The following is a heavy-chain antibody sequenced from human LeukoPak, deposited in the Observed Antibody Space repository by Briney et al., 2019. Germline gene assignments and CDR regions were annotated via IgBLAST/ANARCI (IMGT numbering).Heavy chain of an antibody. CDR3: ARDSRYAYYYYGMDV. J-gene: IGHJ6*02. CDR2: ISGSGGST. Sequence: GGSLRLSCAASGFTFSSYAMSWVRQAPGKGLEWVSAISGSGGSTYYADSVKGRFTISRDNSKNTLYLQMNSLRAEDTAVYYCARDSRYAYYYYGMDVWGQGTTVTVSS. V-gene: IGHV3-23*01. D-gene: IGHD5-12*01. CDR1: GFTFSSYA.